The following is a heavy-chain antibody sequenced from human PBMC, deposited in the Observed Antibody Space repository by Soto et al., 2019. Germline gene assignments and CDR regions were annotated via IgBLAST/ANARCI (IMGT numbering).Heavy chain of an antibody. D-gene: IGHD3-10*01. CDR1: GDTFNFYT. J-gene: IGHJ5*02. CDR2: IIPMVGMS. Sequence: QVQLVQSGAEVKKPGSSVRVSCKASGDTFNFYTIHWVRQAPGQGLEWLGRIIPMVGMSNYAQRFQGRVTMIADKXTSTVYMQLSRLRSEDTALYSCATSYGSGSRPFDNWGQGTLVSVSS. V-gene: IGHV1-69*02. CDR3: ATSYGSGSRPFDN.